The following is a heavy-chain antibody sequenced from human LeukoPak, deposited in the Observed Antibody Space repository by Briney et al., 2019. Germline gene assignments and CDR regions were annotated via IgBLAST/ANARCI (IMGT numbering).Heavy chain of an antibody. V-gene: IGHV3-7*01. CDR1: GFPFDRYW. D-gene: IGHD3-16*01. J-gene: IGHJ4*02. CDR2: IKHDGSEK. Sequence: GGSLRLSCVASGFPFDRYWMSWVRQAPGKGLEWVANIKHDGSEKNFVDSAKDRFTISRDNAENSLFLQMNSLRADDTAVYFCARQPIYEAYFDFWGQGTLVTVSS. CDR3: ARQPIYEAYFDF.